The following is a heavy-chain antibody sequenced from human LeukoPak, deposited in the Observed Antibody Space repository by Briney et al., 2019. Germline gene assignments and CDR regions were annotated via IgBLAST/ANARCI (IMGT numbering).Heavy chain of an antibody. Sequence: PSETLSLTCAVSGYSISSGYYWGWIRQPPGEARVEIGSLYHGGSTYYNPSLKSRVTMSVDTSKNQFSLKLSSVTAADTAVYYCARAYCTTTSCYGRYFDYWGQGTLVTVSS. CDR2: LYHGGST. J-gene: IGHJ4*02. V-gene: IGHV4-38-2*01. D-gene: IGHD2-2*01. CDR3: ARAYCTTTSCYGRYFDY. CDR1: GYSISSGYY.